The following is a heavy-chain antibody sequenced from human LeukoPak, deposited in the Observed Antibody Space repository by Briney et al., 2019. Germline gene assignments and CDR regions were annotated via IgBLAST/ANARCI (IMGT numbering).Heavy chain of an antibody. J-gene: IGHJ4*02. CDR1: GGSFSGYY. CDR2: INHSGST. Sequence: KPSETLSLTCAVYGGSFSGYYWSWIRQPPGKGLEWIGEINHSGSTNYNPSLKSRVTISVDTSKNQFSLKLSSVTAADTAVYYCARSGDPYCSGGSCYLMIYGYWGQRSLVTVSS. D-gene: IGHD2-15*01. V-gene: IGHV4-34*01. CDR3: ARSGDPYCSGGSCYLMIYGY.